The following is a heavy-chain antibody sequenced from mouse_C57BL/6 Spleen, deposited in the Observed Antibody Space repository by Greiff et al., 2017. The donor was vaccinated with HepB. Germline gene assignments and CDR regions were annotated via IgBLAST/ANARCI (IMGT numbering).Heavy chain of an antibody. V-gene: IGHV3-1*01. CDR1: GYSITSGYD. J-gene: IGHJ3*01. D-gene: IGHD5-1*01. Sequence: EVQLQQSGPGMVKPSQSLSLTCTVTGYSITSGYDWHWIRHFPGNKLEWMGYISYSGSTNYNPSLKSRISITHDTSKNHFFLKLNSVTTEDTATYYCARGEYQAWFAYWGQGTLVTVSA. CDR3: ARGEYQAWFAY. CDR2: ISYSGST.